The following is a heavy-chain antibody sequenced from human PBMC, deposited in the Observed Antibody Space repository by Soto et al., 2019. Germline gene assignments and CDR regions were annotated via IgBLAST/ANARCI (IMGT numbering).Heavy chain of an antibody. J-gene: IGHJ6*03. V-gene: IGHV1-2*04. CDR3: ARGVGYSSTRASYYYYYMDV. D-gene: IGHD6-13*01. CDR2: INPNSGGT. CDR1: GYTFTGYY. Sequence: GASVKVSCKASGYTFTGYYMHWVRQAPGQGLEWMGWINPNSGGTNYAQKFQGWVTMTRDTSISTAYMELSRLRSDDTAVYYCARGVGYSSTRASYYYYYMDVWGKGPTVTVSS.